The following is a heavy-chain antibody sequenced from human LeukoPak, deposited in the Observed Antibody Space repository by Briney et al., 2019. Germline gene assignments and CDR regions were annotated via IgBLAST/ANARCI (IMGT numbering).Heavy chain of an antibody. Sequence: ASVKVSCKASGYTFTGSYMHWVRQAPGQGLEWMGWINPNSGGTNYAQKFQGGVTMTRDTSISTAYMELSRLRSDDTAVYYCARGEDSSGWPDRIDYWGQGTLVTVSS. J-gene: IGHJ4*02. D-gene: IGHD6-19*01. V-gene: IGHV1-2*02. CDR1: GYTFTGSY. CDR2: INPNSGGT. CDR3: ARGEDSSGWPDRIDY.